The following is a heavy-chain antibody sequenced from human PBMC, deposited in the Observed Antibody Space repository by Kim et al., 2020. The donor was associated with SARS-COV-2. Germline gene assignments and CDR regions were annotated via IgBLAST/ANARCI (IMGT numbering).Heavy chain of an antibody. Sequence: GGSLRLSCAASGFTFSSYAMSWVRQAPGKGLEWVSVIYSGGSSTYYADSVKGRFTISRDNSKNTLYLQMNSLRAEDTAVYYCAKMNGGYFDYWGQGTLVTVSS. D-gene: IGHD1-1*01. J-gene: IGHJ4*02. V-gene: IGHV3-23*03. CDR1: GFTFSSYA. CDR2: IYSGGSST. CDR3: AKMNGGYFDY.